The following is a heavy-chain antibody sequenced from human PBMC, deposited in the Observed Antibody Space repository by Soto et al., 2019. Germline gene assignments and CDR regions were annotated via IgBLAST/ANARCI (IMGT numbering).Heavy chain of an antibody. CDR2: IYSGGST. D-gene: IGHD2-2*01. CDR3: ARDTRYCSSTSCYVPELYYYYGMDV. Sequence: GGSLRLSCAASGFTVSSNYMSWVRQAPGKGLEWVSVIYSGGSTYYADSVKGRFTISRDNSKNTLYLQMNSLGAEDTAVYYCARDTRYCSSTSCYVPELYYYYGMDVWGQGTTVTVSS. CDR1: GFTVSSNY. V-gene: IGHV3-53*01. J-gene: IGHJ6*02.